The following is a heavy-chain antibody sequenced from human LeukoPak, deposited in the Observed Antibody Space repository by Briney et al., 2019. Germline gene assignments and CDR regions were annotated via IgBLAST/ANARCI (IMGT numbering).Heavy chain of an antibody. Sequence: GGSLRLSCVASGFTFSRYWMHWVRQAPGKGLVWVPRINSDGSTTIYADSVEGRFTISRDNTENSLYLQMNSLRAEDTAVYYCARSRGAGPGAYFDYWGQGTVVTVTS. J-gene: IGHJ4*02. D-gene: IGHD6-19*01. CDR1: GFTFSRYW. CDR3: ARSRGAGPGAYFDY. V-gene: IGHV3-74*01. CDR2: INSDGSTT.